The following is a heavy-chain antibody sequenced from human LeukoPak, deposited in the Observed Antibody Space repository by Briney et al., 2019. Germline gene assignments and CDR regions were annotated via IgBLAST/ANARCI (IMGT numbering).Heavy chain of an antibody. J-gene: IGHJ4*02. CDR3: ACSSIAARLLWGPVWY. V-gene: IGHV3-30*03. D-gene: IGHD6-6*01. CDR1: GFTFSSYG. CDR2: ISYDGSNK. Sequence: GGSLRHSCAASGFTFSSYGMHWVRQAPGDGLEWVAVISYDGSNKYYADSVKGRFTISRDNSKNTLYLQMNSLRAEDTAVYYCACSSIAARLLWGPVWYWGQGTLVTVSS.